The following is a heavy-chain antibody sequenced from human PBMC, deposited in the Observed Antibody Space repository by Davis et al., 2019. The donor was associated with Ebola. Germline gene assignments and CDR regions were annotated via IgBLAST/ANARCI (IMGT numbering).Heavy chain of an antibody. CDR1: GFTLSRYD. Sequence: GESLKISCAASGFTLSRYDMHWVRQATGKGLEWVSSIGTAGDTYYPGSVKGRFTISRENAKNSLYLQMNSLHRGPIGLPPGTLLQEHLWG. CDR2: IGTAGDT. J-gene: IGHJ6*01. V-gene: IGHV3-13*01. CDR3: TLLQEHL.